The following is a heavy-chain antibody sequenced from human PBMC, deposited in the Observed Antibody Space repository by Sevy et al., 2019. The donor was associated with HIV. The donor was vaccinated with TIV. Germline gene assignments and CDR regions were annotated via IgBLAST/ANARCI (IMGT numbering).Heavy chain of an antibody. V-gene: IGHV6-1*01. J-gene: IGHJ6*02. CDR3: ARDLYDFWSGYMDRYYYYGMDV. CDR2: TYYRSKWYN. CDR1: GDSVSSNSAA. D-gene: IGHD3-3*01. Sequence: SETPSLTCAISGDSVSSNSAAWNWIRQSPSRGLEWLGRTYYRSKWYNDYAVSVKSRITINPDTSKNQFSLQLNSVTPEDTAVYYCARDLYDFWSGYMDRYYYYGMDVWGQGTTVTVSS.